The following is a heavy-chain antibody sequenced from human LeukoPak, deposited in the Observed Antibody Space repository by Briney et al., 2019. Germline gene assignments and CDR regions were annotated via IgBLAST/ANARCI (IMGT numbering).Heavy chain of an antibody. CDR3: ARIVLEGSGSWTPIEDY. Sequence: ASVKVSCKASGYTFTGYYMHWVRQAPGQGLEWMGWINPNSGGSNYAQKFQGRVTMTSDTSINTAYMELSRLISDDTAVYYCARIVLEGSGSWTPIEDYWGQGTLVTVSS. CDR2: INPNSGGS. J-gene: IGHJ4*02. CDR1: GYTFTGYY. V-gene: IGHV1-2*02. D-gene: IGHD1-26*01.